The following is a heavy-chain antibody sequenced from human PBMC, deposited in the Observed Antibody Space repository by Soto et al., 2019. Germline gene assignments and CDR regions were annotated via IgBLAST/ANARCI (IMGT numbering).Heavy chain of an antibody. V-gene: IGHV4-34*01. CDR2: INHSGST. Sequence: SETLSLTCAVYGGSFSGYYWSWIRQPPGKGLEWIGEINHSGSTNYNPSLKSRVTISVDTSKNQFSLKLSSVTAADTAVYYCARGKLSAYVWGSSRYHFDYWGQGTLVTVSS. CDR3: ARGKLSAYVWGSSRYHFDY. CDR1: GGSFSGYY. J-gene: IGHJ4*02. D-gene: IGHD3-16*02.